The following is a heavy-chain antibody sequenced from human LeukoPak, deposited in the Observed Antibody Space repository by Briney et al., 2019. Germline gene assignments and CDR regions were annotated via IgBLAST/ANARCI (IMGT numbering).Heavy chain of an antibody. V-gene: IGHV1-8*01. J-gene: IGHJ5*02. CDR3: ARALPTYYDFWSGYYGFANWFDP. CDR1: GYTFTSYD. Sequence: GASVKVSCKASGYTFTSYDINWVRQATGQGLERMGWMNPNSGNTGYAQKFQGRVTMTRNTFISTAYMELSSLRSEDTAVYYCARALPTYYDFWSGYYGFANWFDPWGQGTLVTVSS. D-gene: IGHD3-3*01. CDR2: MNPNSGNT.